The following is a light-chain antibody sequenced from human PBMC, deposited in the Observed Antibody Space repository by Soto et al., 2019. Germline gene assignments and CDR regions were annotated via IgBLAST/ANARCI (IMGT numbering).Light chain of an antibody. V-gene: IGKV3-20*01. CDR2: GAS. CDR3: QQYGGSPLCT. Sequence: EIVLTQSPGTLSLSPGERATLSCRASQSIDTTYLAWYQQKPGQAPRLLINGASSRATGIPDRFSGSGSGADFTLTISRLEPEDFAVYYCQQYGGSPLCTFGQGTKVEIK. CDR1: QSIDTTY. J-gene: IGKJ1*01.